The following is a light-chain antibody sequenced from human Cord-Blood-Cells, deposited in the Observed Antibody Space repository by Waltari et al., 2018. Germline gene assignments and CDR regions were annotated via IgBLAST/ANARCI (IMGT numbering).Light chain of an antibody. Sequence: DIQMTQSPSTPSASVSYSATITCRASRSISSWLAWYQQKPGKAPKLLIYDASSLESGVPSRFSGSGSGTEFTLTISSLQPDDFATYYCQQYNSYSTTFGQGTKLEIK. V-gene: IGKV1-5*01. CDR3: QQYNSYSTT. CDR2: DAS. J-gene: IGKJ2*01. CDR1: RSISSW.